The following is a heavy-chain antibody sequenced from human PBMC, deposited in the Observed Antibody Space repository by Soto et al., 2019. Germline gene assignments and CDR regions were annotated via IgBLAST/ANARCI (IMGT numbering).Heavy chain of an antibody. CDR2: ISGSGGST. Sequence: GGSLRLSCAASGFTSSSYAMSWVRQAPGKWLEWVSAISGSGGSTYYADSVKGRFTISRDNSKNTLYLQMNSPRAEDTAVYYCAKEGNDVLRYFDWLSHGAFDIWGQGXMVTV. CDR1: GFTSSSYA. D-gene: IGHD3-9*01. CDR3: AKEGNDVLRYFDWLSHGAFDI. J-gene: IGHJ3*02. V-gene: IGHV3-23*01.